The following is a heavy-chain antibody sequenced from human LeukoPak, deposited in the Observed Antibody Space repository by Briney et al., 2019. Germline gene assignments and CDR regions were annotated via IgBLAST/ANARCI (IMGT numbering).Heavy chain of an antibody. CDR3: GHRRESYDYHGVDV. CDR2: TYWNGDK. J-gene: IGHJ6*02. D-gene: IGHD3-10*01. V-gene: IGHV2-5*01. CDR1: GLSLTTVGVG. Sequence: SGPTLVNPTQTLTLTCTLSGLSLTTVGVGVVWIRQPPRKALEWLAVTYWNGDKRYNPSLQNRLSITKDTSKNQVVLTMTNMDPVDTATYYCGHRRESYDYHGVDVWGQGTTVTVSS.